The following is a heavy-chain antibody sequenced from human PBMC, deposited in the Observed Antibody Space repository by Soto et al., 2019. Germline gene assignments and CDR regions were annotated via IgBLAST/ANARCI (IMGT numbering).Heavy chain of an antibody. CDR1: GGSISGYY. Sequence: QVQLQESGPGLVKPSETLSLTCSVSGGSISGYYWSWIRQPPGKGLEWIGYIYYSGSTNYNPSLKSRVTISVDTSKRQCSLKLTSVTAADTAVYYCAREGYYDSSGSDGDKFDAYDIWGQGTMVTVSS. CDR2: IYYSGST. D-gene: IGHD3-22*01. J-gene: IGHJ3*02. CDR3: AREGYYDSSGSDGDKFDAYDI. V-gene: IGHV4-59*01.